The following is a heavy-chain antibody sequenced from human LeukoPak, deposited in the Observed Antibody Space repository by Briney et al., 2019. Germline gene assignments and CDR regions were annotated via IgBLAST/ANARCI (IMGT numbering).Heavy chain of an antibody. J-gene: IGHJ6*03. Sequence: ASVKVSCKASGYTFTSYGISWVRQAPGQGLEWMGWISPYNGNTNYAQKFQGRVTMTTDTSTSTAYMELRSLRSDDTAVYYCARDGSATYDFWSGSYPEWADYYYFYMDVWGKGTTVTVSS. CDR2: ISPYNGNT. D-gene: IGHD3-3*01. CDR1: GYTFTSYG. V-gene: IGHV1-18*01. CDR3: ARDGSATYDFWSGSYPEWADYYYFYMDV.